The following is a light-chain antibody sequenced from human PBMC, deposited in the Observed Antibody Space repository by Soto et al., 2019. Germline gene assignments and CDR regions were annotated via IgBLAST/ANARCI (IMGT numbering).Light chain of an antibody. V-gene: IGKV3-15*01. CDR3: QKYDNRLRT. CDR2: GAS. J-gene: IGKJ1*01. CDR1: QSVSSN. Sequence: EMVMTQSPATLSVSPGERATISCRASQSVSSNLAWYQQKPGQAPRLLIYGASTRATVIPARFSGSGSGTEFTLTISSLQSEDFAVYYCQKYDNRLRTFGQGTKVEIK.